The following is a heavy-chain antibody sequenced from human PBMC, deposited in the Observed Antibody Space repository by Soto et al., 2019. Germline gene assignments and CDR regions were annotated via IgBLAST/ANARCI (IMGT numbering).Heavy chain of an antibody. D-gene: IGHD2-21*02. V-gene: IGHV1-18*01. CDR3: ARYCGGDCYTD. CDR1: GYTFTSYG. J-gene: IGHJ4*02. CDR2: ISAYDGNT. Sequence: QVQLVQSGTEVKRPGASVKVSCKASGYTFTSYGIIWVRRAPGQGLEWVGWISAYDGNTDYAQKLQGRVTMTTDTSTTTAYMELRSLRSDDTAVYYCARYCGGDCYTDWGQGTLVTVSS.